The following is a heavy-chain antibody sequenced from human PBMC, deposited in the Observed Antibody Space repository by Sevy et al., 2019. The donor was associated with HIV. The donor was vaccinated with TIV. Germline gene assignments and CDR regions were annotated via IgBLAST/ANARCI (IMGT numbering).Heavy chain of an antibody. J-gene: IGHJ3*02. CDR1: GFTFSSYA. Sequence: GGSLRLSCAASGFTFSSYAMSWVRQAPGKGLERVSAIRGSGGSTYYADSVKGRFTISRDNSKNTLYLQMNSLRAEDPAVYYCAQDVISGSYGGAFDIWGQGTMVTVSS. D-gene: IGHD1-26*01. V-gene: IGHV3-23*01. CDR3: AQDVISGSYGGAFDI. CDR2: IRGSGGST.